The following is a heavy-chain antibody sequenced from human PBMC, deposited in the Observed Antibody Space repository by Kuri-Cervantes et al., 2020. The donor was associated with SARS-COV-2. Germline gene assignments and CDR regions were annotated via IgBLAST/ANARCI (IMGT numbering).Heavy chain of an antibody. J-gene: IGHJ4*02. CDR1: GGSISSGDYY. V-gene: IGHV4-61*09. CDR3: AREWAVVNYFDY. Sequence: LRLSCTVSGGSISSGDYYWSWIRQPAGKGLEWIGYIYTSGSTNYNPSLKSRVTISVDTSKNQFSLKLSSVTAADTAVYYCAREWAVVNYFDYWGQGTLVTVSS. D-gene: IGHD4-23*01. CDR2: IYTSGST.